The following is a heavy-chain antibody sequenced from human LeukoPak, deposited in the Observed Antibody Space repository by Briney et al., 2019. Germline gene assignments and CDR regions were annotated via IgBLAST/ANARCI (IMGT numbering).Heavy chain of an antibody. CDR2: ISSSSSLI. CDR1: GFTFSNYG. J-gene: IGHJ4*02. V-gene: IGHV3-48*01. D-gene: IGHD3-22*01. CDR3: AREPSYYYDSSGYDTFDY. Sequence: PGGSLRLSCAASGFTFSNYGMNWVRQAPGKGLEWISYISSSSSLIYYADSVKGRFTISRDNAKNSLYLQMNSLRAEDTAVYYCAREPSYYYDSSGYDTFDYWGQGTLVTVSS.